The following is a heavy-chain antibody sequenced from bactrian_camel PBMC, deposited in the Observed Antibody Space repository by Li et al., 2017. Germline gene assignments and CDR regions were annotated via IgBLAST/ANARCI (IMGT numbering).Heavy chain of an antibody. CDR1: GFFFNHSA. Sequence: VQLVESGGGSVQPGGSLKLSCVASGFFFNHSAMSWARQAPGKELEWVSGINNGGGSTYYADSVKGRFTISRDNGKNTLYLQLNSLATEDTAMYYCVQGVYWSTYGDISRHQRGQGTQVTVS. V-gene: IGHV3S31*01. D-gene: IGHD8*01. CDR2: INNGGGST. J-gene: IGHJ4*01. CDR3: VQGVYWSTYGDISRHQ.